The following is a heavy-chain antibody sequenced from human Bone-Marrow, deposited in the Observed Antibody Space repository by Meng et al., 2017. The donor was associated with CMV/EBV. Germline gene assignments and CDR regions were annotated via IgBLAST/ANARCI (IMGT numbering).Heavy chain of an antibody. V-gene: IGHV4-39*01. CDR3: ARQDGDYSAFDY. J-gene: IGHJ4*02. CDR2: IYYSGNTYSGST. Sequence: GSLRLSCNVSGDSVISSRFYWGWIRQSPGQGLEWIGSIYYSGNTYSGSTYYNASLKSRVTMSVDTSKNEFSLRLSSVTASDTAVYYCARQDGDYSAFDYWGQGHRVTCYS. CDR1: GDSVISSRFY. D-gene: IGHD4-17*01.